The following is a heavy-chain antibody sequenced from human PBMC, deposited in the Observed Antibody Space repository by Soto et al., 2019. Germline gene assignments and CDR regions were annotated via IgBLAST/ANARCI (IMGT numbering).Heavy chain of an antibody. CDR3: ARSLRFLEWFSAGPNCFDP. Sequence: SGPTLVNPTETLTLTCTVSGLSLSNARMGVSWIRQPPGKALEWLAHIFSNDEKSYSTSLKSRLTISKDTSKSQVVLTMTNMDPVDTATYYCARSLRFLEWFSAGPNCFDPWGQGTLVTVSS. CDR2: IFSNDEK. D-gene: IGHD3-3*01. J-gene: IGHJ5*02. V-gene: IGHV2-26*01. CDR1: GLSLSNARMG.